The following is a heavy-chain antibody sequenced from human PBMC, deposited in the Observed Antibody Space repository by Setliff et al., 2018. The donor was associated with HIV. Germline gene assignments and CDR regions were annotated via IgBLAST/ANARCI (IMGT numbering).Heavy chain of an antibody. CDR1: TFSVSEYA. CDR2: VSNTGRRT. V-gene: IGHV3-23*05. D-gene: IGHD5-12*01. CDR3: ARDQVAVDSVARWRKEYFMDV. Sequence: GGSLRLSCAASTFSVSEYAMSWVRQAPGRGLEWVSAVSNTGRRTFYADSVKGRFTLSRDNSKNTLYLQMNSLRAEDTAVYYCARDQVAVDSVARWRKEYFMDVWGKGTTVTVSS. J-gene: IGHJ6*03.